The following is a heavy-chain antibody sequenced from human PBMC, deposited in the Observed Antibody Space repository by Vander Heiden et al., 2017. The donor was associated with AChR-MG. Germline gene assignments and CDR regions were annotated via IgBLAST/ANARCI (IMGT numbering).Heavy chain of an antibody. Sequence: QVRPVESGGGVVQPGMSLRLVCAASGCIFNDNAMHWVRQAPGKGLEWVAGISYTGSNKYYSDSVKGRFTISRDDSKSTVWLQMNSLEVEDTAVYYCAKYSTGWYVLYPWGQGTLVTVSS. CDR3: AKYSTGWYVLYP. CDR1: GCIFNDNA. V-gene: IGHV3-30*04. J-gene: IGHJ5*02. D-gene: IGHD6-13*01. CDR2: ISYTGSNK.